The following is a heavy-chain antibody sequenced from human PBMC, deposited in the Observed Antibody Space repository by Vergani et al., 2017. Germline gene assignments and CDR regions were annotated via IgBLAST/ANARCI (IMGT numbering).Heavy chain of an antibody. Sequence: VSCKASGYTFTSYDINWVRQATGQGLEWMGWMNPNSGNTGYAQKFQGRVTMTRNTSISTAYMELSSLRSEDTAVYYCARGPPRPYYYDSSGYCDYWGQGTLVTVSS. CDR3: ARGPPRPYYYDSSGYCDY. V-gene: IGHV1-8*01. D-gene: IGHD3-22*01. CDR1: GYTFTSYD. J-gene: IGHJ4*02. CDR2: MNPNSGNT.